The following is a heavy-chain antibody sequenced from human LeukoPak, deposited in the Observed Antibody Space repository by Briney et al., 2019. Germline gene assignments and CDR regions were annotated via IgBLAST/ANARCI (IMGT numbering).Heavy chain of an antibody. D-gene: IGHD3-22*01. V-gene: IGHV1-58*02. Sequence: SVKVSCKASGFTFTSSAMQWVRQARGQRLEWIGWVVVGSGNTNYAQKFQERVTITRDMSTSTAYMELSSLRSEDTAVYYCAGALTTYYYDSSGYLPFDYWGQGTLVTVSS. J-gene: IGHJ4*02. CDR2: VVVGSGNT. CDR1: GFTFTSSA. CDR3: AGALTTYYYDSSGYLPFDY.